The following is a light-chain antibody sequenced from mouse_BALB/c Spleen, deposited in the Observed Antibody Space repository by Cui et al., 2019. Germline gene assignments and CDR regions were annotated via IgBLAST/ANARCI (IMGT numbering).Light chain of an antibody. V-gene: IGKV4-74*01. CDR3: HQYHRSPYT. Sequence: QIVLTQSLAIMSTSLGERITMTCLVSSSIRSSYLHWYQQKPGSSPKLLIYSTSNLASGVPARFSGSGSGTAYSLTISSMEAEDAATYYCHQYHRSPYTFGGGTKLEIK. CDR1: SSIRSSY. CDR2: STS. J-gene: IGKJ2*01.